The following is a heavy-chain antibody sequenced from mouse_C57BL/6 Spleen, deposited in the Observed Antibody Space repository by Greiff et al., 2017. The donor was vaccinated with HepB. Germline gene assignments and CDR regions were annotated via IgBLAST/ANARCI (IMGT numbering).Heavy chain of an antibody. Sequence: QVQLQQPGAELVKPGASVKLSCKASGYTFTSYWMQWVKQRPGQGLEWIGEIDPSDSYTNYNQKFKSKATLTVDKSSSTAYMQLSSLTSEDSAVYYCAREGDYYGSRYFDVWGTGTTVTVSS. CDR1: GYTFTSYW. D-gene: IGHD1-1*01. CDR2: IDPSDSYT. CDR3: AREGDYYGSRYFDV. J-gene: IGHJ1*03. V-gene: IGHV1-50*01.